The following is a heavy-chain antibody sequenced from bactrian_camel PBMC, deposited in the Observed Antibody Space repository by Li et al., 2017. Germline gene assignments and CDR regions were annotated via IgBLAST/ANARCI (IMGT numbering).Heavy chain of an antibody. Sequence: HVQLVESGGESVQTGGSLRLSCAAFPNTISNYVMGWFRQAPGKERAAVAAHYTGTATKYVADSVKGRFTISQDGAENTVYLQMDDLKPEDTAMYICAASRLGSTINWRHERRWGYWGQGTQVTVS. CDR1: PNTISNYV. V-gene: IGHV3S54*01. J-gene: IGHJ4*01. CDR2: HYTGTATK. CDR3: AASRLGSTINWRHERRWGY. D-gene: IGHD7*01.